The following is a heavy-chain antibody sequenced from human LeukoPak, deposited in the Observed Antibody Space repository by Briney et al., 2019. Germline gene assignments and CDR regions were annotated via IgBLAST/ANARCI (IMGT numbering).Heavy chain of an antibody. Sequence: GASVKVSCKASGYTFIAYYMHWVRQAPGQGLEWMGWINPNSGGTNYAQKLQGRVTMTTDTSTSTAYMELRSLRSDDTAVYYCASEGRELRYFDWLPKGTNWFDPWGQGTLVTVSS. CDR1: GYTFIAYY. CDR2: INPNSGGT. D-gene: IGHD3-9*01. CDR3: ASEGRELRYFDWLPKGTNWFDP. V-gene: IGHV1-2*02. J-gene: IGHJ5*02.